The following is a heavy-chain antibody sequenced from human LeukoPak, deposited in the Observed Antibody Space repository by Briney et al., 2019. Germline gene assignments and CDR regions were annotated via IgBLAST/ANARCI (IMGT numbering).Heavy chain of an antibody. CDR2: ISHTGIT. V-gene: IGHV4-59*01. Sequence: SETLSLTCTVSGGSISSYYWSWIRQPPGKRLEWIGYISHTGITNYNPSLESRVIISADTSRNQFSLKLTSMTAADTAVYYCARFRSAADHPDSWGQGTLVTVSS. CDR3: ARFRSAADHPDS. J-gene: IGHJ4*02. CDR1: GGSISSYY. D-gene: IGHD1-14*01.